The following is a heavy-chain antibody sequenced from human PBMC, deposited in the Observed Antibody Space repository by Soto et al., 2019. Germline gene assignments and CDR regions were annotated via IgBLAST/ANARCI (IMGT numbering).Heavy chain of an antibody. CDR2: IYSGGST. CDR1: GFTVSSNY. D-gene: IGHD5-12*01. Sequence: GGSLRLSCAASGFTVSSNYMSWVRQAPGKGLEWVSVIYSGGSTYYADSVKGRFTISRDNSKNTLYLQMNSLRAEDTAVYYCARDIVTTARRDAFDIWGQGTMVTVSS. V-gene: IGHV3-66*01. J-gene: IGHJ3*02. CDR3: ARDIVTTARRDAFDI.